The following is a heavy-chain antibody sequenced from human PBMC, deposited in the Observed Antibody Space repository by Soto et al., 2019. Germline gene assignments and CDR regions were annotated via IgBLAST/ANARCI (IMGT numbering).Heavy chain of an antibody. CDR3: ARGGVVPAAPGAY. Sequence: PGGSLRLSCAASGFTFSSYWMHWVRQAPGKGLVWVSRINSDGSSTSYADSVKGRFTISRDNAKNTLYLQMNSLRAEDTAVYYCARGGVVPAAPGAYWGQGTLVTVSS. V-gene: IGHV3-74*01. CDR1: GFTFSSYW. D-gene: IGHD2-2*01. J-gene: IGHJ4*02. CDR2: INSDGSST.